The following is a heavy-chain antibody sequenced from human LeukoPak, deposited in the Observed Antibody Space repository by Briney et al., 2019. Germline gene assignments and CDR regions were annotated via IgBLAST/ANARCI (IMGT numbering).Heavy chain of an antibody. J-gene: IGHJ4*02. CDR1: GYTFSSYG. V-gene: IGHV3-30*02. Sequence: GGSLRLSCAASGYTFSSYGMHWVRRAPGKGLEWVAFIRYDGSNKYYADSVKGRFTISRDNSKNTLYLQMNSLRAEDTAVYYCAKDNYDFWSGYLGEWGQGTLVTVSS. D-gene: IGHD3-3*01. CDR3: AKDNYDFWSGYLGE. CDR2: IRYDGSNK.